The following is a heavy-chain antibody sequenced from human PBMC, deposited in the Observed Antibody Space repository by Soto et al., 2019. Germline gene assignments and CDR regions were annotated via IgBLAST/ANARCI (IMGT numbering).Heavy chain of an antibody. CDR2: IYYSGST. Sequence: QVQLQESGPGLVKPSETLSLTCTVSGGSISSYYWSWIRQPPGKGLEWIGYIYYSGSTNYNPSLKSRVTISVDTSKNQFSLKLSSVTAADTAVYYCARLDYGDYVPWFDPWGQGTLVTVSS. CDR1: GGSISSYY. D-gene: IGHD4-17*01. V-gene: IGHV4-59*08. CDR3: ARLDYGDYVPWFDP. J-gene: IGHJ5*02.